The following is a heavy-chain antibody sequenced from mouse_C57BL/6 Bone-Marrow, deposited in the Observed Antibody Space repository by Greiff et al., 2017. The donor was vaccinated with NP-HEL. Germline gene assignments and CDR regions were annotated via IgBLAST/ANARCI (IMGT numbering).Heavy chain of an antibody. CDR3: ARWEAFITTVDGYAMDY. Sequence: QVHVKQPGAELVKPGASVKLSCKASGYTFTSYWMQWVKQRPGQGLEWIGEIDPSDSYTNYNQKFKGKATLTVDTSSSTAYMQLSSLTSEDSAVYYCARWEAFITTVDGYAMDYWGQGTSVTVSS. D-gene: IGHD1-1*01. J-gene: IGHJ4*01. CDR1: GYTFTSYW. CDR2: IDPSDSYT. V-gene: IGHV1-50*01.